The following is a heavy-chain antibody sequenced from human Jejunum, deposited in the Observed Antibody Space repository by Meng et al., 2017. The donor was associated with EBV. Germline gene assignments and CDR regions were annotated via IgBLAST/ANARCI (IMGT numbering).Heavy chain of an antibody. D-gene: IGHD1-26*01. V-gene: IGHV3-74*01. J-gene: IGHJ4*02. Sequence: EFPLVCSGGCLVQPGVSLRLSCAASGFTLSDHWIHWVRQAPGEGLMWVSRINPDGRTINYGDSVKGRFTISRDNAKNTVYLQMNSLRAEDTAVYYCTRAGYYRFDYWGQGALVTVSS. CDR2: INPDGRTI. CDR3: TRAGYYRFDY. CDR1: GFTLSDHW.